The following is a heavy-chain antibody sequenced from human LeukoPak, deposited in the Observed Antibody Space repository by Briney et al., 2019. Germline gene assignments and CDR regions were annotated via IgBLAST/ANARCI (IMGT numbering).Heavy chain of an antibody. D-gene: IGHD6-13*01. J-gene: IGHJ4*02. CDR2: IYYSGST. Sequence: SETLSLTCTVSGGSISSYYWSWIRQPPGKGLEWIGYIYYSGSTNYNPSLKSRVTISVDTSKNQFSLKLSSVTAADTAVYYCARDSDSSSWYPLFDYWGQGTLVTVSS. V-gene: IGHV4-59*01. CDR3: ARDSDSSSWYPLFDY. CDR1: GGSISSYY.